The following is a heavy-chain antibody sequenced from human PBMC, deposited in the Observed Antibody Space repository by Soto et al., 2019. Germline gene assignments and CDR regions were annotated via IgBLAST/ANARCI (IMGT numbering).Heavy chain of an antibody. D-gene: IGHD3-10*01. CDR1: GFTFSSYE. V-gene: IGHV3-7*01. Sequence: EVQLVESGGGLVQPGGSLRLSCAASGFTFSSYEMNWVRQAPGKGLEWVANIKQDGSEKYYVDSVKGRFTISRDNAKNSLYLQMNSLRAEDTAVYYCARYLLPYGSNWFDPWGQGTLVTVSS. J-gene: IGHJ5*02. CDR3: ARYLLPYGSNWFDP. CDR2: IKQDGSEK.